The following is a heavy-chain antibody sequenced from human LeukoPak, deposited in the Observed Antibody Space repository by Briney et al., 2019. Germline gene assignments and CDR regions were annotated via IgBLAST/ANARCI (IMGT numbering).Heavy chain of an antibody. CDR1: GASISSHY. CDR3: ASRAHCSGGSCYGNWFDP. CDR2: ISYSGIT. Sequence: SETLSLTCPVSGASISSHYWSWIRQSPGKGLEWIGYISYSGITNYNPSLKSRVTISVDTSKNHFSLRLSSVTAADTAVYYCASRAHCSGGSCYGNWFDPWGQGTLVTVSS. D-gene: IGHD2-15*01. V-gene: IGHV4-59*11. J-gene: IGHJ5*02.